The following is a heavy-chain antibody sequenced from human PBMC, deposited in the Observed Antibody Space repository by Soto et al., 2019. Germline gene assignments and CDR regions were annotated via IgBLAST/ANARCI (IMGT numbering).Heavy chain of an antibody. CDR1: GYIFTNYD. CDR3: ARGIKFGDYSRWFDP. D-gene: IGHD4-17*01. V-gene: IGHV1-8*01. Sequence: QVQLVQSGAEVKKPGASVKVSCKASGYIFTNYDINWVRQATGQGLEYLGWINPNSGNTGYVQTFQGRVTMTRNTSINTAYMELNCLRSEDTAVYYCARGIKFGDYSRWFDPWCQGTLVTVSS. J-gene: IGHJ5*02. CDR2: INPNSGNT.